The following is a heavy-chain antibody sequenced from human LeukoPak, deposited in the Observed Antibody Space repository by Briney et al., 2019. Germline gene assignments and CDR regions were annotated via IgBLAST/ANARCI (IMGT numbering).Heavy chain of an antibody. V-gene: IGHV1-69*05. J-gene: IGHJ3*02. Sequence: ASVKVSCKASGGTFSSYAFSWVRQAPGQGLEWMGGIIPIFGTANYAQKFQGRVTITTDESTSTAYMELSSLRSEDTAVYYCARFFPSLDYYDSSGYYGDAFDIWGQGTMVTVSS. CDR1: GGTFSSYA. CDR3: ARFFPSLDYYDSSGYYGDAFDI. D-gene: IGHD3-22*01. CDR2: IIPIFGTA.